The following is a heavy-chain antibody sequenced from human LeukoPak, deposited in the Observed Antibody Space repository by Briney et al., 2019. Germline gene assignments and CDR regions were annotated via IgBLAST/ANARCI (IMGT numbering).Heavy chain of an antibody. CDR3: ATSGYTHAFDY. CDR1: GFTFSDSY. J-gene: IGHJ4*02. D-gene: IGHD5-18*01. Sequence: PGGSLRLSCAASGFTFSDSYMAWVRQAPGKGLEWVSYISGGGTYTHYADSVKGRFTISRDNAKNSLYLQMNSLRAEDTAMYYCATSGYTHAFDYWGQGILVTVSS. V-gene: IGHV3-11*03. CDR2: ISGGGTYT.